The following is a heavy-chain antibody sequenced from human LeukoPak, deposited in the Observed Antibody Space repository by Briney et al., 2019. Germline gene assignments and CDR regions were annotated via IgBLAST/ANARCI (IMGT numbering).Heavy chain of an antibody. Sequence: GSLRLSCAASGFTFSSYAMSCVRQAPGKGLEWVSTISDGGGSTYYADSVKGRFIISRDNSKNTRYLQMNSLRAEDTAVYYCAKNDPIVGATYFDYWGQGTLVSVSS. D-gene: IGHD1-26*01. CDR2: ISDGGGST. CDR3: AKNDPIVGATYFDY. V-gene: IGHV3-23*01. J-gene: IGHJ4*02. CDR1: GFTFSSYA.